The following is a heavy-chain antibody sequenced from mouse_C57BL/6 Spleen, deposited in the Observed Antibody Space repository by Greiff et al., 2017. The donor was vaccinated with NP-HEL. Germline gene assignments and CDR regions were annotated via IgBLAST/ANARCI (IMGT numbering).Heavy chain of an antibody. CDR2: IRSKSNNYAT. Sequence: EVKLMESGGGLVQPKGSLKLSCAASGFSFNTYAMNWVRQAPGKGLEWVARIRSKSNNYATYYADSVKDRFTISRDDSESMLYLQMNNLKTEDTAMYYCVRQNDYGEYYAMDYWGQGTSVTVSS. J-gene: IGHJ4*01. V-gene: IGHV10-1*01. CDR1: GFSFNTYA. CDR3: VRQNDYGEYYAMDY. D-gene: IGHD2-4*01.